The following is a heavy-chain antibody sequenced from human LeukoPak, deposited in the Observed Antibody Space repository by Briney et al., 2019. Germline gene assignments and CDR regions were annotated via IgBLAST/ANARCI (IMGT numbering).Heavy chain of an antibody. CDR2: ISGYNGNT. CDR3: ARDSLRVVGASSTLDY. CDR1: GYTFTSYG. D-gene: IGHD2-2*01. J-gene: IGHJ4*02. V-gene: IGHV1-18*01. Sequence: ASVKVSCKASGYTFTSYGVSWVRQAPGQGLEWMGWISGYNGNTNYAQKFQGRVSMTTDTSTRTAYMELRSLRSDDTAVYYCARDSLRVVGASSTLDYWGQGTLVTVSS.